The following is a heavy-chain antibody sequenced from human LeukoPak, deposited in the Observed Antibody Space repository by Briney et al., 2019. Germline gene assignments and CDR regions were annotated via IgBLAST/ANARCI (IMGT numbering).Heavy chain of an antibody. D-gene: IGHD3-10*01. CDR2: IIPILGIA. CDR3: AKGLNMVRGVTQGY. V-gene: IGHV1-69*04. CDR1: GGTFSSYA. J-gene: IGHJ4*02. Sequence: GALVKVSCKASGGTFSSYAISWVRQAPGQGLEWMGRIIPILGIANYAQKFQGRVTITADKSTSTAYMELRSLRSDDTAVYYCAKGLNMVRGVTQGYWGQGTLVTVSS.